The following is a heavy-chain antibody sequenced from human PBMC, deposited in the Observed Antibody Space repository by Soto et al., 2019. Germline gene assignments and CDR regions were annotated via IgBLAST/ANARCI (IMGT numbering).Heavy chain of an antibody. D-gene: IGHD1-1*01. CDR1: GFTFSSYS. V-gene: IGHV3-21*01. J-gene: IGHJ6*03. Sequence: GGSLRLSCAASGFTFSSYSMNWVRQAPGKGLEWVSSISSSSSYIYYADSVKGRFTISRDNAKNSLYLQMNSLRAEDTAVYYCARGGEEHHWNDGIDYYYYYMDVWGKGTTVTVSS. CDR3: ARGGEEHHWNDGIDYYYYYMDV. CDR2: ISSSSSYI.